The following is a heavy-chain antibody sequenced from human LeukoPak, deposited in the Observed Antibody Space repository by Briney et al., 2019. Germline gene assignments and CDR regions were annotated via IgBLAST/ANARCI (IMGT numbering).Heavy chain of an antibody. Sequence: SETLSLTCTVSGGSISSGDYYWSWIRQPPGRGLEWIGYIYYSGSTYYNPSLKSRVTISVDTSKNQLSLKLTSVTAADTAVYYCARPYYYDSRIDPWGQGTLVTVSS. CDR2: IYYSGST. D-gene: IGHD3-22*01. CDR1: GGSISSGDYY. V-gene: IGHV4-30-4*01. J-gene: IGHJ5*02. CDR3: ARPYYYDSRIDP.